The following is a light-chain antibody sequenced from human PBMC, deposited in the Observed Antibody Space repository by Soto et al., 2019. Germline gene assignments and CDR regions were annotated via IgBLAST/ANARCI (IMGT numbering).Light chain of an antibody. CDR3: QHYGDSPPYS. Sequence: ETVLTQSPGTLSLSPGERATLSCRASQSVSTIHLAWYQQKPGQAPRLLIHGASSRATGIPDRFSASGSGTDFTLTISRLEPEDFAVYYCQHYGDSPPYSFGQGTNLEIK. V-gene: IGKV3-20*01. CDR1: QSVSTIH. CDR2: GAS. J-gene: IGKJ2*03.